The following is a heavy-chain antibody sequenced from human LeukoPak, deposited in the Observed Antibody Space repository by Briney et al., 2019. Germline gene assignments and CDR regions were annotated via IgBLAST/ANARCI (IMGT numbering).Heavy chain of an antibody. CDR3: ARADEITSGATGGAFDI. D-gene: IGHD1-26*01. CDR2: ISAYNGNT. CDR1: GYTFTSYG. J-gene: IGHJ3*02. Sequence: ASVKVSCKASGYTFTSYGISCVRQAPGQGLEGMGWISAYNGNTNYVQKLQGRVNMTTDTSTSTAYMELRSLRSDDTAVYYCARADEITSGATGGAFDIWGQGTMVTVSS. V-gene: IGHV1-18*01.